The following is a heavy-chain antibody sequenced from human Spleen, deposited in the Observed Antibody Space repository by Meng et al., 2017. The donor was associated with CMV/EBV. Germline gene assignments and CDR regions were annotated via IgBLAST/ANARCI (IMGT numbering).Heavy chain of an antibody. CDR3: ARVAAAGRGMDV. D-gene: IGHD6-13*01. CDR2: INQDGSQK. J-gene: IGHJ6*02. Sequence: GESLKISCATSGFIFSNYGIHWVRQAPDKGLEWVANINQDGSQKNYVDSVKGRFTISRDNAKNSLFLQMNSLRAEDTAVYYCARVAAAGRGMDVWGQGTTVTVSS. V-gene: IGHV3-7*04. CDR1: GFIFSNYG.